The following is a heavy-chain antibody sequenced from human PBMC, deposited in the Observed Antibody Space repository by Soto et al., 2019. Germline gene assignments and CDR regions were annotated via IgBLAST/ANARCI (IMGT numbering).Heavy chain of an antibody. J-gene: IGHJ6*02. CDR3: AKKGQPPYYYYGRDV. CDR2: ISGYNGDT. CDR1: GYTFSRYG. Sequence: QGQLVQSGPEAKKPGASVKVSCKASGYTFSRYGISWVRQAPGQGLEWMGWISGYNGDTKYAQKVQGRVTITIDTSTSTAYIDLRSLTSDDTSIYYCAKKGQPPYYYYGRDVWGQATTVTVSS. V-gene: IGHV1-18*01.